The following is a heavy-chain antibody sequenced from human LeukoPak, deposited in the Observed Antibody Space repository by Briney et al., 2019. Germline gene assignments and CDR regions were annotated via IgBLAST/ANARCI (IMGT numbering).Heavy chain of an antibody. J-gene: IGHJ4*02. CDR1: GITLSNYA. CDR2: ISGSGGGT. Sequence: GGSLRLSCAVSGITLSNYAMSWVRQAPGKGLEWVAGISGSGGGTHYADSVKGRFTISRDNPKNTLYLQMNNLRAGDAAVYFCAKRGVVIRVILVGFHKEAYYFDSWGQGALVTVSS. V-gene: IGHV3-23*01. D-gene: IGHD3-22*01. CDR3: AKRGVVIRVILVGFHKEAYYFDS.